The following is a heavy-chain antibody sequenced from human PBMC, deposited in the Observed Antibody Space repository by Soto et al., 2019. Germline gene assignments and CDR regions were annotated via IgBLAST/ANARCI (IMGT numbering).Heavy chain of an antibody. J-gene: IGHJ5*02. Sequence: EVQLLESGGGLVQPGGSLRLSCVASGFTFSSYAMSWVRQAPGKGLEWVSAISGSGGSTYYADSVKGRFTISRDNSKNTLYLQMNSLRAEDTAVYYCAKDKAGVAAKPNWFDPWGQGTLVTVSS. D-gene: IGHD6-13*01. CDR3: AKDKAGVAAKPNWFDP. CDR1: GFTFSSYA. CDR2: ISGSGGST. V-gene: IGHV3-23*01.